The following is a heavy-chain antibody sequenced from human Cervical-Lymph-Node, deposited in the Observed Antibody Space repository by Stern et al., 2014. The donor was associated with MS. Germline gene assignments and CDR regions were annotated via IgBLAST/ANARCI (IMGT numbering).Heavy chain of an antibody. D-gene: IGHD6-13*01. J-gene: IGHJ6*02. CDR2: ISAYNGNT. CDR3: ARDPYSSSWYILPSRDGMDV. Sequence: VQLVESGAEVKKPGASVKVSCKASGYTFTSYGISWVRQAPGQGLEWMGWISAYNGNTNYAQKLQGRVTMTTDTSTSTAYMELRSLRSDDTAVYYCARDPYSSSWYILPSRDGMDVWGQGTTVTVSS. CDR1: GYTFTSYG. V-gene: IGHV1-18*01.